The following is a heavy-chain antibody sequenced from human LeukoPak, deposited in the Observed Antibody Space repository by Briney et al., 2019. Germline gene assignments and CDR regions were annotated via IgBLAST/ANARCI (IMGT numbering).Heavy chain of an antibody. CDR3: ASLYSSTWQRVDY. CDR2: IYYSGST. Sequence: TSETLSLTCTVSGGSISSHYWSWIRQSPGKGLEWIGYIYYSGSTNYNPSLKSRVTISVDPSKNLFSLRLSPVTAADTAVYYCASLYSSTWQRVDYWGHGTLVTVSS. D-gene: IGHD6-13*01. V-gene: IGHV4-59*11. CDR1: GGSISSHY. J-gene: IGHJ4*01.